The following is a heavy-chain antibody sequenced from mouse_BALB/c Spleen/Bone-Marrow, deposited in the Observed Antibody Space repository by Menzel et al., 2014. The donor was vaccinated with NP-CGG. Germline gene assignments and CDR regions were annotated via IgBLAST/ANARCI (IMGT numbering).Heavy chain of an antibody. CDR1: GFYFSAYW. J-gene: IGHJ3*01. CDR2: INPDSRTI. V-gene: IGHV4-1*02. D-gene: IGHD2-4*01. CDR3: ARLYDYGWFAF. Sequence: EVQVVESGGGLVQPGGSLKPSCAASGFYFSAYWMSWVRQAPGKGLEWIGEINPDSRTINYTPSLKDKFIISRDNAKNTLYLQMSKVRSEDTALYYCARLYDYGWFAFWGQGTLVTVSA.